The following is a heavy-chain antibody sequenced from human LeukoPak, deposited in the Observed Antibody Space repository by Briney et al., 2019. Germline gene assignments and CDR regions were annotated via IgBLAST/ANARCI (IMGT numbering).Heavy chain of an antibody. CDR3: AKGHYYDSSGYLIDY. CDR1: GFTFSTYA. D-gene: IGHD3-22*01. J-gene: IGHJ4*02. Sequence: GGSLRLSCAASGFTFSTYAMSWVRQAPGKGLEWVSSISGSGGSTYYAGSVRGRFTVSRDNSKNTLYLQMNSLRAEDTAVYYCAKGHYYDSSGYLIDYWGQGTLVTVSS. V-gene: IGHV3-23*01. CDR2: ISGSGGST.